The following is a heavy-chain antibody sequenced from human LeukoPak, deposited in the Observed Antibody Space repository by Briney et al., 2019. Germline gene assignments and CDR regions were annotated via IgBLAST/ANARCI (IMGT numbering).Heavy chain of an antibody. J-gene: IGHJ4*02. V-gene: IGHV4-59*08. Sequence: SETLSLTCTVSGGSISSYYWSWIRQPPGKGLEWIGYIYYSGSTNYNPSLKSRVTISVDTSKNQYSLKLSSVTAADTAVYYCARQKPRYAVDYWGQGTLVTVSS. CDR1: GGSISSYY. CDR2: IYYSGST. CDR3: ARQKPRYAVDY. D-gene: IGHD5-12*01.